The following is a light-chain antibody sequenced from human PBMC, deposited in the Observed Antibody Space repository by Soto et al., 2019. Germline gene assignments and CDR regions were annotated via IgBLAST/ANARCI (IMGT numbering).Light chain of an antibody. Sequence: DIQITQSPSTLSASVGDRVTITCRASQSISSWLAWYQQKPGKAPKLLIYKASTLESGVPSNFSGSGSGTEFTLTISSLQPEDFATYYCQQYNSYPWTLGQGTKVDSK. CDR3: QQYNSYPWT. CDR2: KAS. V-gene: IGKV1-5*03. CDR1: QSISSW. J-gene: IGKJ1*01.